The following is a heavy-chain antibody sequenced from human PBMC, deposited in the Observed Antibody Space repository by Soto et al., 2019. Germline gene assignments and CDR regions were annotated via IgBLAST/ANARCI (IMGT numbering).Heavy chain of an antibody. V-gene: IGHV5-51*01. Sequence: GESLKISCKASGYIIKNYWIGWVRQMPGQGLEWMGIIFPDDSDTRYSPSFQGHVTISVDKSISTAYVQWSGLKASDSAIYYCFRGGVTSRTFDYWGQGTLVTVSS. D-gene: IGHD3-16*01. CDR3: FRGGVTSRTFDY. CDR2: IFPDDSDT. J-gene: IGHJ4*02. CDR1: GYIIKNYW.